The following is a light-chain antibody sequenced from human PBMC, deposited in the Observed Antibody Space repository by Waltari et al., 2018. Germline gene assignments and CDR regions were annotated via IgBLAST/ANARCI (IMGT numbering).Light chain of an antibody. CDR1: QGIGSS. Sequence: EIVLTPSPDFQPVTPKEKVTITSRASQGIGSSLHWYQQKPDQSPKLPIKYASQCISGVPSRFSGSGSGTDFTLTINILEGEDAATYYCHQTRSLPITFGQGTRLEI. CDR2: YAS. V-gene: IGKV6-21*02. CDR3: HQTRSLPIT. J-gene: IGKJ5*01.